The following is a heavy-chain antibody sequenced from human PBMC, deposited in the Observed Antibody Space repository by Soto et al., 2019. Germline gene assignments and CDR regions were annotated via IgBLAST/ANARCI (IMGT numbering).Heavy chain of an antibody. D-gene: IGHD2-2*01. Sequence: GAGPTLVNDTQTLTITCTFCWFSLRTSGKCLSWVRQPPGKALEWLARIDWDDDKYYSTSLKTRLTISKDTSKNQVVLTMTNMDPVDTATYYCATLNARGGFDYWGQGTLVTVSS. V-gene: IGHV2-70*11. J-gene: IGHJ4*02. CDR2: IDWDDDK. CDR3: ATLNARGGFDY. CDR1: WFSLRTSGKC.